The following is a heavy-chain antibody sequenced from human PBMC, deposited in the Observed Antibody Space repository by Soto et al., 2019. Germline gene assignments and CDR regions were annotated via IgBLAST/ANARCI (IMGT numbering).Heavy chain of an antibody. Sequence: EVQLVESGGGLVQPGGSLRLSCAASGFTVSSNYMNWVRQAPGKGLEWVSVIYSGGSTYYADSVKGRFTISRDNSKNTLYLQMNSLRVEDTAVYYCVRDPDTSTSPPHYYMDVWGKGTTVTVSS. CDR1: GFTVSSNY. D-gene: IGHD2-2*01. CDR2: IYSGGST. V-gene: IGHV3-66*01. J-gene: IGHJ6*03. CDR3: VRDPDTSTSPPHYYMDV.